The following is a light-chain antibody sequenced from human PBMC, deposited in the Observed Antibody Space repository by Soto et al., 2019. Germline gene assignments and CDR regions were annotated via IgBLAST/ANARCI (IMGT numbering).Light chain of an antibody. J-gene: IGLJ1*01. Sequence: QSVLTQPASVSGSPGQSITISCTGTSSDVGSYNLVSWYQQHPGKAPKLMIYEGSKRPSGVSNRFSGSKSGSTASLTISGLQAEDEADYYCCSYAGTIYVFGTGTKVTVL. CDR1: SSDVGSYNL. CDR2: EGS. CDR3: CSYAGTIYV. V-gene: IGLV2-23*01.